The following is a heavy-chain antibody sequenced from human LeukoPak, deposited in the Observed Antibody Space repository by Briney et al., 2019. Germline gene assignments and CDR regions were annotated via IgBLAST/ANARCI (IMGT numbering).Heavy chain of an antibody. Sequence: SETLSLTCTVSGGSISSSSYYWGWIRQPPGKGLEWIGSNYYSGSTYYNPSLKSRVTISVDTSKNQFSLKLSSVTAADTAVYYCARTADGNWDYDYWGQGTLVTVSS. CDR3: ARTADGNWDYDY. D-gene: IGHD4-23*01. J-gene: IGHJ4*02. CDR1: GGSISSSSYY. CDR2: NYYSGST. V-gene: IGHV4-39*07.